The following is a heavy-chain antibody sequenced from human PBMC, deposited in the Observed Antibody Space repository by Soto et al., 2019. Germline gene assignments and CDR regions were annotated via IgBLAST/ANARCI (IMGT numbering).Heavy chain of an antibody. V-gene: IGHV1-8*01. CDR1: GYTFTSYD. CDR3: ARSRTGTTYGGMDV. J-gene: IGHJ6*02. CDR2: MNPNSGNT. D-gene: IGHD1-7*01. Sequence: ASVKVSCKASGYTFTSYDINWVRQATGQGLERMGWMNPNSGNTGYAQKFQGRVTMTRNTSISTAYMKLSSLRSEDTAVYYCARSRTGTTYGGMDVWGQGTTVTVSS.